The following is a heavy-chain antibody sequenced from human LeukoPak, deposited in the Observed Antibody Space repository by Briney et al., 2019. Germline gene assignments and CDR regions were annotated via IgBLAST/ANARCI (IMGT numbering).Heavy chain of an antibody. Sequence: ASVKVSCKASGYTFTSYYMHWVRQAPGQGLEWMGIINPSGGSTSYAQKFQGRVTMTRDTSTSTVYMELSSLRSEDTAVYYCARHFSSSSSLEVDFQHWGQGTLVTVSS. CDR2: INPSGGST. CDR3: ARHFSSSSSLEVDFQH. CDR1: GYTFTSYY. V-gene: IGHV1-46*01. J-gene: IGHJ1*01. D-gene: IGHD6-6*01.